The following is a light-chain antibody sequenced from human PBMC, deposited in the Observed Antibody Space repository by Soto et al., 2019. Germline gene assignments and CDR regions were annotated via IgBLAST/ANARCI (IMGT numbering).Light chain of an antibody. CDR1: SSDVGYYNY. CDR2: DVS. Sequence: SALTQPASVSGSPGQSITISCTGTSSDVGYYNYVSWYQQHPGKVPKIIIYDVSNRPSGVSNRFSGSKSGNTASLTISGLQAEDEADYYCSSYTTVNTRVFGGGTKVTVL. V-gene: IGLV2-14*01. CDR3: SSYTTVNTRV. J-gene: IGLJ3*02.